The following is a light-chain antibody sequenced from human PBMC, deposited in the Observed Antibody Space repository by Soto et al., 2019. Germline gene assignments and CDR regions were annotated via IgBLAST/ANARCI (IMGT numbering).Light chain of an antibody. Sequence: EIVMTQSPVILSVSPGERATLSCRASQSISSNLAWYQQKPGQAPRLLMYGASTRATAIPARFSGSGSGTEFTLNITSLQAEDIAVYYCQQYETWRVWTFGQGTKVDIK. CDR3: QQYETWRVWT. V-gene: IGKV3-15*01. CDR1: QSISSN. J-gene: IGKJ1*01. CDR2: GAS.